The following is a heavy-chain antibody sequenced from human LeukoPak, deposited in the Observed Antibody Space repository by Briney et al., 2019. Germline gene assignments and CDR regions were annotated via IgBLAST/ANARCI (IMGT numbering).Heavy chain of an antibody. CDR2: IIPIFGTA. CDR3: ARGWLAETTVVTPYNY. J-gene: IGHJ4*02. Sequence: SVKVSCKASGGTFSSYAINWVRQASGQGLEWMGGIIPIFGTANYAQKFQGRVTITAVESMSTAYMEVSSLRSEDTAVYYCARGWLAETTVVTPYNYWGQGTLVTVSS. D-gene: IGHD4-23*01. V-gene: IGHV1-69*13. CDR1: GGTFSSYA.